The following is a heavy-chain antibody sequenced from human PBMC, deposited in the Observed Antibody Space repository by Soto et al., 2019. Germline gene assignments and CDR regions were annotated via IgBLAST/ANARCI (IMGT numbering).Heavy chain of an antibody. CDR1: GYTFTSYG. Sequence: ASVKVSCKASGYTFTSYGISWVRQAPGQGLEWMGWISAYNGNTNYAQKLQGRVTMTTDISPRTAYMELRSLRTDDTAVYYCARAGPILGEHPFDYWGQGTLVTVSS. CDR2: ISAYNGNT. D-gene: IGHD3-16*01. CDR3: ARAGPILGEHPFDY. V-gene: IGHV1-18*01. J-gene: IGHJ4*02.